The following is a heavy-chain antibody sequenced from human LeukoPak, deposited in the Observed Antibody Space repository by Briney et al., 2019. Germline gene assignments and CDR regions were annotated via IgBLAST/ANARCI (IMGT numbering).Heavy chain of an antibody. V-gene: IGHV3-48*01. Sequence: GGSLRLSCAASGFTFSSYSMNWVRQAPGKGLEWVSYISSSSSSTIYYADSVKGRFTISRDNSKNTLYLQMNSLRAEDTAVYYCAKDGYRVPWFDPWRQGTLVTVSS. D-gene: IGHD6-13*01. CDR1: GFTFSSYS. CDR3: AKDGYRVPWFDP. J-gene: IGHJ5*02. CDR2: ISSSSSSTI.